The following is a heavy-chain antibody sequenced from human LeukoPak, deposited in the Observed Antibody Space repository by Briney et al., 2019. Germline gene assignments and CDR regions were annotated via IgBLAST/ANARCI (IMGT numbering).Heavy chain of an antibody. Sequence: SVKVSCKASGGTFSSYAISWVRQAPGRGLEWMGRIIPIFGTANYAQKFQGRVTITTDESTSTAYMELSSLRSEDTAVYYCARDHHWTEIAVAGTYLDYWGQGTLVTVSS. D-gene: IGHD6-19*01. J-gene: IGHJ4*02. CDR1: GGTFSSYA. CDR3: ARDHHWTEIAVAGTYLDY. V-gene: IGHV1-69*05. CDR2: IIPIFGTA.